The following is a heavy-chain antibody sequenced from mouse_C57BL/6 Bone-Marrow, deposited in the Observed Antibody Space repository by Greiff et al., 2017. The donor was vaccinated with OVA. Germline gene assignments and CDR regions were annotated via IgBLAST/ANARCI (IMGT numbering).Heavy chain of an antibody. CDR3: ARMGREDKDKGYYFDY. Sequence: VQLQQSGPELVKPGASVKISCKASGYAFSSSWMNWVKQRPGKGLEWIGRIYPGDGDTNYNGKFKGKATLTADKSSSTAYMQLSSLTSEDSAVYFGARMGREDKDKGYYFDYWGQGTTLTVSS. CDR2: IYPGDGDT. J-gene: IGHJ2*01. CDR1: GYAFSSSW. V-gene: IGHV1-82*01. D-gene: IGHD1-3*01.